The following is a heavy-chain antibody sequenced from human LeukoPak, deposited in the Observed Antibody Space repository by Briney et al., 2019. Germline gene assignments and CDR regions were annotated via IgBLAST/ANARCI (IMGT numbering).Heavy chain of an antibody. Sequence: SETLSLTCTVSGGSISSYYWSWIRQPPGKGLEWTGYIYYSGSTNYNPSLKSRVTISVDTSKNQFSLKLSSVTAADTAVYYCARMIFGEEYNWFDPWGQGTLVTVSS. CDR1: GGSISSYY. V-gene: IGHV4-59*08. CDR2: IYYSGST. J-gene: IGHJ5*02. D-gene: IGHD3/OR15-3a*01. CDR3: ARMIFGEEYNWFDP.